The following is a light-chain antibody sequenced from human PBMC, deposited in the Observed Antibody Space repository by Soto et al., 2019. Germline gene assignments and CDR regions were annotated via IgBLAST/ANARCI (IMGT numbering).Light chain of an antibody. CDR1: QSVSSN. Sequence: IVITQSASTLSVSPGERATLSCRASQSVSSNLAWYQQKPGQAPRLLIYGASTRATGIPARFSGSGSGTEFTLTISSLQSEDFAVYYCQQYNNWPLTFGQGTKVDIK. J-gene: IGKJ1*01. CDR2: GAS. CDR3: QQYNNWPLT. V-gene: IGKV3-15*01.